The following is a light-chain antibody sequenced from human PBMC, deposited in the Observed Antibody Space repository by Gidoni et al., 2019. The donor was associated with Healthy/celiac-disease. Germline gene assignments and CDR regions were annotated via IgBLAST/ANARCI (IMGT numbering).Light chain of an antibody. Sequence: ELVFTQSPATLSLSPGERATLSYRARQSVSSYLAWYQQKPGQAPRLRIYDASTRATGIPARFSGSGSGTDFTLTISSLEPEDFAVYYCQQRSNWSYTFGQGTKLEIK. CDR3: QQRSNWSYT. CDR1: QSVSSY. V-gene: IGKV3-11*01. CDR2: DAS. J-gene: IGKJ2*01.